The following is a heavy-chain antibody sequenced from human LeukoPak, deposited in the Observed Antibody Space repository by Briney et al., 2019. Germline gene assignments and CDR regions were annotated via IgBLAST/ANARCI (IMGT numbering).Heavy chain of an antibody. CDR1: GFTFSSYG. J-gene: IGHJ3*02. Sequence: GGSLRLSCAASGFTFSSYGMHWVRQAPGKGPEWVAVISYDGSNKYYADSVKGRFTISRDNSKNTLYLQMNSLRAEGTAVYYCAKEQYSGNNYDAFDIWGQGTMVTVSS. V-gene: IGHV3-30*18. CDR3: AKEQYSGNNYDAFDI. D-gene: IGHD1-26*01. CDR2: ISYDGSNK.